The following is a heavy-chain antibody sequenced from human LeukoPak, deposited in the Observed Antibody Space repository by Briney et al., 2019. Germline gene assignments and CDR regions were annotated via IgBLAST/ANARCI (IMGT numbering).Heavy chain of an antibody. V-gene: IGHV1-69*05. J-gene: IGHJ6*02. D-gene: IGHD3-10*01. CDR1: GGTFSSYA. CDR2: IIPIFGTA. CDR3: ARGLYYGSGNYYGMDV. Sequence: ASVKVSCKASGGTFSSYAISWVRQAPGQGLEWMGGIIPIFGTANYAQKFQGRVTITTDESTSTAYMELSSLRSEDTAVYYCARGLYYGSGNYYGMDVWGQGTTVTVSS.